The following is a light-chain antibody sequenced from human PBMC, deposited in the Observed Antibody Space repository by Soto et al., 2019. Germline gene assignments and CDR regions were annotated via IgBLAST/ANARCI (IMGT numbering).Light chain of an antibody. CDR2: DVS. V-gene: IGLV2-14*01. CDR1: SSDVGGYNY. CDR3: SSYTGSSTSR. Sequence: QSALTQPASVSGSPGQSITISCTGTSSDVGGYNYVSWYQQHPGKAPKLMIYDVSNRPSGVSNRFSGSKSGNTASLTISGLQAEDEADYYCSSYTGSSTSRFGGGTKLTVL. J-gene: IGLJ3*02.